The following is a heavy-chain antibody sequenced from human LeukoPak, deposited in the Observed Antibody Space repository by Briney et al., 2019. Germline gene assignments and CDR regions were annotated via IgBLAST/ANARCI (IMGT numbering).Heavy chain of an antibody. CDR3: ARGSYDFWSGYYQFDY. Sequence: PSETLSLTCAVYGGSFSGYYWRWIRQPPGKGLEWIGEINHSGSTNYNPSLKSRVTISGDTSKNHVSLKLSSVTAADTAVYYCARGSYDFWSGYYQFDYWGQGTLVTVSS. CDR1: GGSFSGYY. J-gene: IGHJ4*02. V-gene: IGHV4-34*01. CDR2: INHSGST. D-gene: IGHD3-3*01.